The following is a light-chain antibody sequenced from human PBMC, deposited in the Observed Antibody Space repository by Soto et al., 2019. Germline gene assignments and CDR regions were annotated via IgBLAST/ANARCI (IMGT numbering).Light chain of an antibody. CDR2: DTS. J-gene: IGKJ1*01. CDR3: KQSYYNPT. CDR1: QSVFKY. V-gene: IGKV1-39*01. Sequence: IQMTQSPSSLSASVGDIVTITCRASQSVFKYLHWYQQKPGRAPNLLIYDTSTLQSGVQSRFSGSGSGTDFTLTIRSLQHEDFATYYCKQSYYNPTCGQGTKVDIK.